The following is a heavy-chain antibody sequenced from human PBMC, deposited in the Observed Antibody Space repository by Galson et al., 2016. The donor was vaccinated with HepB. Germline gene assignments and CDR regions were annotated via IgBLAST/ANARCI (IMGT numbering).Heavy chain of an antibody. D-gene: IGHD5-12*01. CDR2: ISSGSTYI. CDR1: GFIFSTHS. V-gene: IGHV3-21*01. CDR3: ARASGGGYDWDYYYGMDV. J-gene: IGHJ6*04. Sequence: SLRLSCAGSGFIFSTHSMAWVRQAPGKGLEWVSLISSGSTYIYYADSVRGQFTISRDNAGNSLYLQMNTLRADDTAVYYCARASGGGYDWDYYYGMDVWGKGTTVTVSS.